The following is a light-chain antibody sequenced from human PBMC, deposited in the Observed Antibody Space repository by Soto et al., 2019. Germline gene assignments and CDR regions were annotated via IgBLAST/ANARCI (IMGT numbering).Light chain of an antibody. CDR3: TSCITANIRCV. J-gene: IGLJ1*01. CDR1: SSDVGRYKY. Sequence: QSVLTQPASVSGSPGQSITISCTGSSSDVGRYKYVSWYQHRPGEAPKLVIFEVNYRPSGVSDRFSGSKSGNTASLTITGLQAEDEADYYCTSCITANIRCVFGSGTKVPVL. CDR2: EVN. V-gene: IGLV2-14*01.